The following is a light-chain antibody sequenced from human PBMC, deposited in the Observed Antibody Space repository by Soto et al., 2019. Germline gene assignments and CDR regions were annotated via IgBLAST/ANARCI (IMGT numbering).Light chain of an antibody. V-gene: IGKV1-39*01. CDR1: QSISSY. CDR3: QQSYSTPIT. CDR2: AAS. Sequence: DIQMTQSPSSLSASVGDRVPITCRASQSISSYLNWYQQKPGKAPKLLIYAASSLQSGVPSRFSGSGSGTDFTLTISSLQPEDFATYYCQQSYSTPITVGQGTRLEIK. J-gene: IGKJ5*01.